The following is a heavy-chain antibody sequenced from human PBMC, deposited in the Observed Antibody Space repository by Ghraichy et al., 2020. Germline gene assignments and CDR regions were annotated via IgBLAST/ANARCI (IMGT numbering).Heavy chain of an antibody. CDR2: INQSETS. J-gene: IGHJ4*02. CDR1: GGTFNHYF. CDR3: ARLTRGVSSSAWFAPGLDN. Sequence: SETLSLTCAVSGGTFNHYFWTWVRQAPGRGLEWIGDINQSETSTYISSLKSQLTISVDTPKRRFSLRLTSVTAADTGVYLCARLTRGVSSSAWFAPGLDNWGQGTLVTVSP. D-gene: IGHD6-13*01. V-gene: IGHV4-34*01.